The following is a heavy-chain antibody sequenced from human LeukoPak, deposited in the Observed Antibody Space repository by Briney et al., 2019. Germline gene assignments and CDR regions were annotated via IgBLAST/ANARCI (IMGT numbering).Heavy chain of an antibody. CDR3: AKSQYYYDSSGYYSFYFDY. Sequence: PGGSLRLSCAASGFTFSSYEMNWVRQAPGKGLEWVSYISSSGSTIYYADSVKGRFTISRDSAKNSLYLQMNSLRAEDTAVYYCAKSQYYYDSSGYYSFYFDYWGQGTLVTVSS. CDR1: GFTFSSYE. J-gene: IGHJ4*02. D-gene: IGHD3-22*01. CDR2: ISSSGSTI. V-gene: IGHV3-48*03.